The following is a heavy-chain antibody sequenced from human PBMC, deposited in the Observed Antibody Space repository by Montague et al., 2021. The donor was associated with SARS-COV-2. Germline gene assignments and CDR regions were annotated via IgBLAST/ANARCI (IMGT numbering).Heavy chain of an antibody. D-gene: IGHD3-3*01. CDR2: LYYSGSTT. J-gene: IGHJ5*02. CDR1: GDSVSTYY. CDR3: ARDRRWRGGMDP. V-gene: IGHV4-59*02. Sequence: SETLSLTCTVSGDSVSTYYWSWLRQPPGKGLEWIGFLYYSGSTTNYNPSLKSRVIISIDTSKNQFSLKLTSVTAADTALYYGARDRRWRGGMDPWGQGTLVTVSS.